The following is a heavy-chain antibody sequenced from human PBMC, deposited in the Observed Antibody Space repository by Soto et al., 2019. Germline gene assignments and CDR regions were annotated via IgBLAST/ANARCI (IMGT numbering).Heavy chain of an antibody. V-gene: IGHV4-34*01. CDR2: INHVGGT. CDR1: GGSFSGYY. D-gene: IGHD6-13*01. CDR3: AKGQKGYSSSWYVD. J-gene: IGHJ4*02. Sequence: QVQLQQLGAGLLKPSETLSLTCAVYGGSFSGYYWSWIRQPPGKGLEWIEEINHVGGTNYNTSLKSRLTISVDTSKNQFSLKVNSVTAADTAVYYCAKGQKGYSSSWYVDWGQGTPVTVSS.